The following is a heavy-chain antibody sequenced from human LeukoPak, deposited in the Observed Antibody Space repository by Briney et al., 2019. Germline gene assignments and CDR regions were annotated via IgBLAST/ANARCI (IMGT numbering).Heavy chain of an antibody. CDR1: GFTLRSYT. Sequence: GGSLRLSCAASGFTLRSYTMNWVRQAPGKGLEWVAGINWNGGSTGYADSVKGRFTISRDNAKNSLYLQMNSLRAEDTAVYYCARVGIRFLEQYYFDYWGQGTLVTVSS. CDR3: ARVGIRFLEQYYFDY. V-gene: IGHV3-20*04. D-gene: IGHD3-3*01. CDR2: INWNGGST. J-gene: IGHJ4*02.